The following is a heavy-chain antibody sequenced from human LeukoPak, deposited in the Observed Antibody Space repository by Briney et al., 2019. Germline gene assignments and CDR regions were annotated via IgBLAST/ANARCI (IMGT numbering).Heavy chain of an antibody. CDR3: AELGITMIGGV. V-gene: IGHV3-66*01. D-gene: IGHD3-10*02. CDR2: IYSGGST. CDR1: GFTVSRSY. Sequence: GGSLRLSCAASGFTVSRSYMSWVRQAPGKGLEWVSIIYSGGSTYYADSVKGRFTISRDNSKNTLYLQMNSLRAEDTAVYYCAELGITMIGGVWGKGTTVTISS. J-gene: IGHJ6*04.